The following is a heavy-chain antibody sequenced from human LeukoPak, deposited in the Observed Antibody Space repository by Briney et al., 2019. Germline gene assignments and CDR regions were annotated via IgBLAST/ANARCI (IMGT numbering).Heavy chain of an antibody. J-gene: IGHJ4*02. CDR2: ISAYNGNT. CDR3: ARDLPPFYGSGSPSPFDY. V-gene: IGHV1-18*01. D-gene: IGHD3-10*01. CDR1: GYTFTSYG. Sequence: ASVKVSCKASGYTFTSYGISWVRQAPGQGLEWMGWISAYNGNTNYAQKLQGRVTMTTVTSTSTAYMELRSLRSDDTAVYYCARDLPPFYGSGSPSPFDYWGQGTLVTVSS.